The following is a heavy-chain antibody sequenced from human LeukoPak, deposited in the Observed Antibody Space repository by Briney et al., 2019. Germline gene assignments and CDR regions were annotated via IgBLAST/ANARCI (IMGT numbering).Heavy chain of an antibody. J-gene: IGHJ4*02. D-gene: IGHD6-13*01. CDR1: GGSFSGYY. CDR3: ARESSWSSSLIDY. CDR2: INHSGST. V-gene: IGHV4-34*01. Sequence: SETLSLTCAVYGGSFSGYYWSWIRQPPGKGLEWIGEINHSGSTNYNPSLKSRVTISVDTSKNQFSLKLSSVTAADTAVYYCARESSWSSSLIDYWGQGTLVTVSS.